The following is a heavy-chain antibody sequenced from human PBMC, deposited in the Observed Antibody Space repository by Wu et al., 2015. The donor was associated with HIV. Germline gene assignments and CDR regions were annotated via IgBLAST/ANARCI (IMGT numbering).Heavy chain of an antibody. Sequence: QVQLVQSGAEVKKPGASVKVSCKASGYNFSSYGISWVRQAPGQGLEWMGWIRVDNGNTNYTQKLQGRVTMTTDTSTSTAYVELRSLRSDDTAMYFCARYFGLPVWGQGTLVTVSS. CDR3: ARYFGLPV. D-gene: IGHD3/OR15-3a*01. CDR1: GYNFSSYG. V-gene: IGHV1-18*01. J-gene: IGHJ4*02. CDR2: IRVDNGNT.